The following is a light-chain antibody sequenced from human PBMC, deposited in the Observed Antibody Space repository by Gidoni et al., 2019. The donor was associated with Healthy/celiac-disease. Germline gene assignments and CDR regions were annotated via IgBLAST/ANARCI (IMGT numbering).Light chain of an antibody. Sequence: DIVMTQSPDSLAASLGARATINCKSSQSVLYSSNKKNYLAWYQQKPGQPPKLLIYWASTRESGVPDRFSGSGSGTDFTLTISSLQAEDVAVYYCQQYYSTPQLTFGGGTKVEIK. CDR1: QSVLYSSNKKNY. J-gene: IGKJ4*01. CDR3: QQYYSTPQLT. CDR2: WAS. V-gene: IGKV4-1*01.